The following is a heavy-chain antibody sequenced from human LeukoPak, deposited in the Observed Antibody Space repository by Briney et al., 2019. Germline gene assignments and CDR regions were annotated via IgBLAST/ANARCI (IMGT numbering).Heavy chain of an antibody. Sequence: ASVKVSCKVSGFSLNEVYIHWVRQAPGKGLEWMGGLDPEDGETLYAQEFQGRLTMTGDTSTDTAYMELRSLRSEDTAVYYCATDSDVDTSISSFDVWGQGTMVIVSS. V-gene: IGHV1-24*01. J-gene: IGHJ3*01. CDR3: ATDSDVDTSISSFDV. D-gene: IGHD5-18*01. CDR1: GFSLNEVY. CDR2: LDPEDGET.